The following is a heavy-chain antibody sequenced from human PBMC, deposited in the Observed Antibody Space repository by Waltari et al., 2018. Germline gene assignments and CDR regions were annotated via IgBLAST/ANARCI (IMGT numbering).Heavy chain of an antibody. CDR1: GFTFSDHY. Sequence: EVQLVESGGGLVQPGGSLRLSCAASGFTFSDHYMDWVRLAPGKGLEWVGRIRDRLHSYTTEYAASVKGRFSISRDDSKNSLFLQMSSLKTEDTATYYCARVDYDSSSEDKFDYWGQGTLVTVSS. CDR2: IRDRLHSYTT. V-gene: IGHV3-72*01. J-gene: IGHJ4*02. D-gene: IGHD3-22*01. CDR3: ARVDYDSSSEDKFDY.